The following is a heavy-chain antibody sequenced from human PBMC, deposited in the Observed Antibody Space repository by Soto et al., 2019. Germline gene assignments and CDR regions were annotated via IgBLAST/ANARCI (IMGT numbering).Heavy chain of an antibody. J-gene: IGHJ4*02. D-gene: IGHD6-19*01. CDR1: GFSLSTTAVG. V-gene: IGHV2-5*02. CDR3: AHGSGWLSDQ. CDR2: IYWDDTK. Sequence: QITLKESGPTLVKPTQTLTLTCTFSGFSLSTTAVGVNWIRQPPGKTLEWLALIYWDDTKHYSSSLKNRLTISKDTSKNQVVLTMTNMDPVDTATYYCAHGSGWLSDQWGQGTLVTVSS.